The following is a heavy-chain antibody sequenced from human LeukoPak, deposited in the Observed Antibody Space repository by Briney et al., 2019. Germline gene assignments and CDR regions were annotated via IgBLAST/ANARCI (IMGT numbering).Heavy chain of an antibody. J-gene: IGHJ3*02. V-gene: IGHV3-9*01. Sequence: GGSLRLSCASSGFTFDDYAMHWVRQSPVKGLEWVSGIRWKSEDIGYAASVEGRFTISRDNAKNSLYLQMDSLKFEDTALYYCARSAGVGADRTDVFDIWGQGTRVTVSS. CDR3: ARSAGVGADRTDVFDI. CDR1: GFTFDDYA. D-gene: IGHD1-26*01. CDR2: IRWKSEDI.